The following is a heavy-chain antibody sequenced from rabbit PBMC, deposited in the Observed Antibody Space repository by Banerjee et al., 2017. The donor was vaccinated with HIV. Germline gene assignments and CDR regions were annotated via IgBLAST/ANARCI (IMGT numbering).Heavy chain of an antibody. J-gene: IGHJ4*01. CDR1: GFDFSRYGV. V-gene: IGHV1S43*01. Sequence: QEQLVESGGGLVQPGGSLKLSCKASGFDFSRYGVCWVRQAPGKGLELIACIYTNNGDTWYASWVNGRFTISRSTSLNTVDLKMTSLTAADTATYFCARDGYGGYGLYLWGPGTLVTVS. CDR3: ARDGYGGYGLYL. D-gene: IGHD6-1*01. CDR2: IYTNNGDT.